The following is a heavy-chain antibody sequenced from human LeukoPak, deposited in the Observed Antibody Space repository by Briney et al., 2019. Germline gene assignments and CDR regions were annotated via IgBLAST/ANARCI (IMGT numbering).Heavy chain of an antibody. CDR2: INPKSAGT. CDR3: AIVFHIVNTRFGDNY. J-gene: IGHJ4*02. CDR1: GYTFTDYY. D-gene: IGHD5-12*01. V-gene: IGHV1-2*02. Sequence: ASVKVSCKASGYTFTDYYMHWVRQAPGQGLEWMGWINPKSAGTNYAQKFQGRLTMTRDTPISTAYMELSRLRSDDTAVYYCAIVFHIVNTRFGDNYWGQGTLVTVSS.